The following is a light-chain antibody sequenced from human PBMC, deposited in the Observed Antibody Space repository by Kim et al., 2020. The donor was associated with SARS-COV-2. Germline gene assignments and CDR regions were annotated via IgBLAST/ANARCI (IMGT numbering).Light chain of an antibody. CDR3: SSYTSTSTL. CDR2: DVT. J-gene: IGLJ1*01. V-gene: IGLV2-14*03. Sequence: GQSITISCTGTSSDVGAYNYVSWYQQHPGKAPTLMIYDVTNRPSGVSNRFSGSKSGNTASLAISGLQAEDEADYYCSSYTSTSTLFGTGTKVTVL. CDR1: SSDVGAYNY.